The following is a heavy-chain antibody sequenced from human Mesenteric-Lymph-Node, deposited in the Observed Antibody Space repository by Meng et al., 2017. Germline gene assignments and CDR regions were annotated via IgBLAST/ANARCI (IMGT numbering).Heavy chain of an antibody. J-gene: IGHJ3*02. CDR3: ARRMGYGSGSYPADAFDI. Sequence: GESLKISCAASGFTFDDYGMSWVRQAPGKGLEWVSGINWNGGSTGYADSVKGRFTISRDNAKNSLYLQMNSLRAEDTALYYCARRMGYGSGSYPADAFDICGQG. CDR1: GFTFDDYG. D-gene: IGHD3-10*01. V-gene: IGHV3-20*04. CDR2: INWNGGST.